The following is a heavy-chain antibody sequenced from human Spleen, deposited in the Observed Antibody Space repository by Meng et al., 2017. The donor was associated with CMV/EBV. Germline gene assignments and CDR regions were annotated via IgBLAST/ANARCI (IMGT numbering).Heavy chain of an antibody. D-gene: IGHD3-10*01. CDR3: ARTDTWSGGVVKY. CDR2: FHPNTGGT. Sequence: ASVKVSCKASGYTFGGHFMHWVRQAPGQGLEWMGWFHPNTGGTNHAQSFQGRVTMTGDTSIRTVYMELSSLRSDDTAIYYCARTDTWSGGVVKYWGQGTLVTVSS. V-gene: IGHV1-2*02. CDR1: GYTFGGHF. J-gene: IGHJ4*02.